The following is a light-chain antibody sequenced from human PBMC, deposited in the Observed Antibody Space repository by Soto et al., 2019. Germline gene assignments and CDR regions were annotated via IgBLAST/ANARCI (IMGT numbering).Light chain of an antibody. Sequence: DIQMTQSPSTLSASVGDRVTITCRASQTIHSFLAWYQQKAGKAPKLLIYDASNLESGVPSRFSGSGSGTQFTLPVSSLLPDDFASCSCQQFHSFPWTFGQRTKVQL. CDR1: QTIHSF. CDR3: QQFHSFPWT. CDR2: DAS. V-gene: IGKV1-5*01. J-gene: IGKJ1*01.